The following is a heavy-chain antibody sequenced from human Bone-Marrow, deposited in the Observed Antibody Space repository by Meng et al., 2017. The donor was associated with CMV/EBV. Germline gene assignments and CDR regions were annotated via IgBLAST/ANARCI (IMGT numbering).Heavy chain of an antibody. J-gene: IGHJ4*02. CDR3: ARDGGVFSVND. CDR1: GFTFTTYY. Sequence: ASVKVSCKASGFTFTTYYIHWVRQAPGQGLEWMGIINPSGDSTTYAQNFQGRVTMTRDTSTSTVYMELSSLRSEDTAVYYCARDGGVFSVNDWGQGTLVTVS. CDR2: INPSGDST. D-gene: IGHD3-16*01. V-gene: IGHV1-46*01.